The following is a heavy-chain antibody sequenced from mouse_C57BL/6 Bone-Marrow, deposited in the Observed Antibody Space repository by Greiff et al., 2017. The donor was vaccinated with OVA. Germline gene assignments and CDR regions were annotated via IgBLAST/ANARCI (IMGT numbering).Heavy chain of an antibody. CDR1: GFNIKDYY. D-gene: IGHD1-1*01. CDR2: IDPEDGET. V-gene: IGHV14-2*01. Sequence: VQLQQSGAELVKPGASVKLSCTASGFNIKDYYMHWVKQRTEQGLEWIGRIDPEDGETKYAPKFQGKATITADTSSNTAYLQLSSLTSEDTAVYYCARSVFITTVVASYYYAMDYWGQGTSVTVSS. J-gene: IGHJ4*01. CDR3: ARSVFITTVVASYYYAMDY.